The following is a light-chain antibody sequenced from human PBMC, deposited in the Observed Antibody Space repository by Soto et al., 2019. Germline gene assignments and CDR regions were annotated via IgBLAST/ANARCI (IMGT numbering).Light chain of an antibody. V-gene: IGLV1-40*01. Sequence: QSVLTQPPSVSGAPGQRVTISCTGSSSNIGAGYEVHWYQQLPGTAPKLLIFGNSNRPSGVPDRFSGSKSGTSASLAITGLRAEDEADYYCQYYDSSLNGYYVFGTGTKLTVL. J-gene: IGLJ1*01. CDR2: GNS. CDR3: QYYDSSLNGYYV. CDR1: SSNIGAGYE.